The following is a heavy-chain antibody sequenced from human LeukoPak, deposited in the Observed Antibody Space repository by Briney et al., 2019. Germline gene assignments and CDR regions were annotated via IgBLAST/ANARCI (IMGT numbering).Heavy chain of an antibody. V-gene: IGHV1-2*06. CDR1: GYTFTGYY. D-gene: IGHD2-21*01. Sequence: ASVKVSCRASGYTFTGYYIHWVRQAPGQGLEWMGRINCNGGGTSYAQKFQGRVTMTRDTSISTAYMELDRLTSDDTAVYYCARDYGPYPGCSWFDPWGQGTLVTVSS. CDR2: INCNGGGT. CDR3: ARDYGPYPGCSWFDP. J-gene: IGHJ5*02.